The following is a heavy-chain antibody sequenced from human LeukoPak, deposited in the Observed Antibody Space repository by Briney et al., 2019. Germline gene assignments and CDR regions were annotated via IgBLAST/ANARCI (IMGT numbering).Heavy chain of an antibody. Sequence: GGSLRLSCAASGFTFSSYAMSWVRQAPGKGLEWVSATSGSGGSTYYADSVKGRFTISRDNSKNTLYLQMNSLRAEDTAVYYCAKDMEVYYGSGSYYNGLDYWGQGTLVTVSS. D-gene: IGHD3-10*01. CDR1: GFTFSSYA. CDR3: AKDMEVYYGSGSYYNGLDY. V-gene: IGHV3-23*01. CDR2: TSGSGGST. J-gene: IGHJ4*02.